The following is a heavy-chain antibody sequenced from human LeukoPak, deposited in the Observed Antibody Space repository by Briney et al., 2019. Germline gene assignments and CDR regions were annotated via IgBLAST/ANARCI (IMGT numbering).Heavy chain of an antibody. D-gene: IGHD7-27*01. Sequence: GGSLRLSCAASGFTFSSYSMSWVRQAPGKGLEWVANIKQDGSEKYYVDSVKGRFTISRDNAKNSLYLQMNSLRAEDTAVYYCARDHRWGFDYWGRGTLVTVSS. J-gene: IGHJ4*02. CDR3: ARDHRWGFDY. V-gene: IGHV3-7*01. CDR1: GFTFSSYS. CDR2: IKQDGSEK.